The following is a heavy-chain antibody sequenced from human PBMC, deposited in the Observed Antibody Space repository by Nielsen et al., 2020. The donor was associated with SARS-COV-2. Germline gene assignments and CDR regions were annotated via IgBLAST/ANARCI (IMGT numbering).Heavy chain of an antibody. V-gene: IGHV4-31*03. Sequence: SETLSLTCTVAGGSISSGGYYWSWIRHHPGKGLEWIGYIYFSGRTCYNQSLKSRVTISVDTSKNQLSLSLRSVTAADTAVYYCARESSGYDHYNYGMDVWGQGTTVTVSS. CDR1: GGSISSGGYY. CDR2: IYFSGRT. CDR3: ARESSGYDHYNYGMDV. J-gene: IGHJ6*02. D-gene: IGHD5-12*01.